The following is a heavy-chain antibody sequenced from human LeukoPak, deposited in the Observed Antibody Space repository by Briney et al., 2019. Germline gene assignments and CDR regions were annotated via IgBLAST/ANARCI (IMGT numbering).Heavy chain of an antibody. V-gene: IGHV1-18*01. D-gene: IGHD6-13*01. J-gene: IGHJ6*02. CDR1: GYTFTSCG. CDR2: VSTYNGNT. CDR3: ARENVAQYSSSWYSGYYGMDV. Sequence: ASVKVSCKASGYTFTSCGISWVRQAPGQGLEWMGWVSTYNGNTNYAHNLQGRVTMTTDTSTSTAYMELRSLRSDDTAVYYCARENVAQYSSSWYSGYYGMDVWGQGTTVTVSS.